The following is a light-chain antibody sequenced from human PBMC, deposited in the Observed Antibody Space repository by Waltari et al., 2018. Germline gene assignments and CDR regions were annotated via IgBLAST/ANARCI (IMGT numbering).Light chain of an antibody. Sequence: DIVMTQSPDSLAVSLGERATINCKSSQSVLYSSNNKNYLAWYQQKHGQPPKLLIYWASTRASGVPDRFSGSGSGTDFTLTISSLQAEDVAVYYCQQSYSTPLTFGGGTKVEIK. CDR1: QSVLYSSNNKNY. V-gene: IGKV4-1*01. CDR3: QQSYSTPLT. CDR2: WAS. J-gene: IGKJ4*01.